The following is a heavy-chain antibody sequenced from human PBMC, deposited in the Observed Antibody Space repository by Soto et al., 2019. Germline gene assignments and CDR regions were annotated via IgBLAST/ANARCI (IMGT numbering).Heavy chain of an antibody. CDR1: GGSISSSSYY. V-gene: IGHV4-39*01. J-gene: IGHJ6*02. Sequence: SATLSLTCTVSGGSISSSSYYWGWIRQPPGKGLEWVGSISHNVSTYYNASRKSRVTISVDTSKNQFSLKLRSVTAADTAVYYCARQAGPGPLYYYYGMDVWGQGTTVTVS. CDR2: ISHNVST. CDR3: ARQAGPGPLYYYYGMDV.